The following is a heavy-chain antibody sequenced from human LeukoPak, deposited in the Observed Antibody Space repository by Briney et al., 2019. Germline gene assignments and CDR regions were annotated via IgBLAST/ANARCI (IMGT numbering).Heavy chain of an antibody. Sequence: GGSLRLSCAASGFTFSDYYMSWIRQAPGKGLEWVSYISSSGSTIYYADSVKGRFTISRDNAKNSLYLQMNSLRVEDTAVYYCARGGRIQLWSQSYDAFDIWGQGTMVTVSS. J-gene: IGHJ3*02. CDR1: GFTFSDYY. CDR2: ISSSGSTI. CDR3: ARGGRIQLWSQSYDAFDI. V-gene: IGHV3-11*04. D-gene: IGHD5-18*01.